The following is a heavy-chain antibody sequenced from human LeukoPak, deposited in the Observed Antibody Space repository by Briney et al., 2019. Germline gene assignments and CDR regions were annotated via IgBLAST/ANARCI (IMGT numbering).Heavy chain of an antibody. D-gene: IGHD4-17*01. V-gene: IGHV1-2*02. Sequence: ASVKVSCKASGYTFSDYFMHWVRQAPGQWLEWMGWISPEGGDTHYAQRFQGRVTMTRDTSISAAYMELTSLSSDDTAVYYCARNYGHNSKYFDFWGQGTLVTVSS. CDR2: ISPEGGDT. J-gene: IGHJ4*02. CDR1: GYTFSDYF. CDR3: ARNYGHNSKYFDF.